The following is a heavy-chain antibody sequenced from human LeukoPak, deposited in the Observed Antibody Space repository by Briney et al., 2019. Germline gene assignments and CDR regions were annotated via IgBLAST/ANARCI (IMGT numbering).Heavy chain of an antibody. J-gene: IGHJ6*03. D-gene: IGHD3-16*01. V-gene: IGHV3-74*01. CDR1: GFTFSNYW. CDR2: INTDGSST. CDR3: ARVKDPGGYYYYYYMDI. Sequence: GGSLRLSCAASGFTFSNYWMHWVRQAPGKGLVWVSRINTDGSSTSYVDSVKGRFTISRDNAENSLYLQMNSPRAEDTAVYYCARVKDPGGYYYYYYMDIWGKGNTVTVSS.